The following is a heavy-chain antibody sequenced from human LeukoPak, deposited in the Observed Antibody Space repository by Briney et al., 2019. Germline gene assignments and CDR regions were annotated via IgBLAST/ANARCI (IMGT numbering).Heavy chain of an antibody. V-gene: IGHV3-49*04. CDR2: IRSKAYGGTT. D-gene: IGHD3-3*01. Sequence: GGSLRLSCTASGFTFGDYATSWVRQAPGKGLEWVGFIRSKAYGGTTEYAASVKGRFTISRDDSKSIAYLQMNSLKTEDTAVYYCTRGNPTYYDFWSGYWGMGNWFDPWGQGTLVTVSS. CDR1: GFTFGDYA. CDR3: TRGNPTYYDFWSGYWGMGNWFDP. J-gene: IGHJ5*02.